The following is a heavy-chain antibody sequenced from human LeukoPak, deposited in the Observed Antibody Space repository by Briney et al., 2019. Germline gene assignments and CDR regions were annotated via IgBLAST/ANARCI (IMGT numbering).Heavy chain of an antibody. V-gene: IGHV3-9*01. D-gene: IGHD3-3*01. CDR1: GFSLEHND. CDR2: INRNSGTM. Sequence: PGTSLRLSCAASGFSLEHNDMHWVRQAPGKGLEWVSGINRNSGTMGYADSVKGRFTISRDNAKNSLYLQMNSLRPEDTALYYCAKVSRLLESLSGHEAFDIWGQGTMVTVSA. J-gene: IGHJ3*02. CDR3: AKVSRLLESLSGHEAFDI.